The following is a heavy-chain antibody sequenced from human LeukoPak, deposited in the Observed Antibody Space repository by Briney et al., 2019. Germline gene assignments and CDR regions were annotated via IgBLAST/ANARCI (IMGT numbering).Heavy chain of an antibody. V-gene: IGHV4-31*03. Sequence: PSQTLSLTCTVSGGSISSGGYYWSWIRQHPGKGLEWIGYIYYSGSTYHNPSLKSRVTISVDTSKNQFSLKLSSVTAADTAVYYCARDAGNSSGWYIWWHAFDIWGQGTMVTVSS. J-gene: IGHJ3*02. D-gene: IGHD6-19*01. CDR3: ARDAGNSSGWYIWWHAFDI. CDR1: GGSISSGGYY. CDR2: IYYSGST.